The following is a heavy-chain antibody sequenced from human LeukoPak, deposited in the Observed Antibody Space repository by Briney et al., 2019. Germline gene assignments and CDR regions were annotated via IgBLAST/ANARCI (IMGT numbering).Heavy chain of an antibody. D-gene: IGHD6-19*01. Sequence: ASVKVSCKASGYTFTGYYMHWVRQAPGQGLEWMGIINPGGGSTSYAQKFQGRVTMTRDMSTSTVYMELSSLRSEDTAVYYCARVDLRRGYSSGWFPGHYWGQGTLVTVSS. V-gene: IGHV1-46*01. CDR1: GYTFTGYY. J-gene: IGHJ4*02. CDR3: ARVDLRRGYSSGWFPGHY. CDR2: INPGGGST.